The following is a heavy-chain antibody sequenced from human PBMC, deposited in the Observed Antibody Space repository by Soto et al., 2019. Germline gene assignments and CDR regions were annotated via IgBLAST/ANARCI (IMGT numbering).Heavy chain of an antibody. J-gene: IGHJ6*03. D-gene: IGHD2-15*01. V-gene: IGHV3-33*01. CDR1: GFTFSSYG. CDR2: IWYDGSNK. CDR3: AREGVVAALTTHYYYYYMDV. Sequence: QVQLVESGGGVVQPGRSLRLSCAASGFTFSSYGMHWVRQAPGKGLEWVAVIWYDGSNKYYADSVKGRFTISRDNSNNTFYLQMSIMGAEDTAVYYWAREGVVAALTTHYYYYYMDVWGKGTTVTVSS.